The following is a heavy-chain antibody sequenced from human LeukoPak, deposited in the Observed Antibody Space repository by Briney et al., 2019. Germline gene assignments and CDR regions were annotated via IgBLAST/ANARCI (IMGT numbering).Heavy chain of an antibody. D-gene: IGHD1-26*01. CDR1: GGTFSSYA. V-gene: IGHV1-69*13. J-gene: IGHJ4*02. CDR2: IIPIFGTA. Sequence: GASVKVSCKASGGTFSSYAISWVRQAPGQGLEWMGGIIPIFGTANYAQKFQGRVTITADESTSTAYMELSRLRSDDTAVYYCARGSIVGATFDYFDYWGQGTLVTVSS. CDR3: ARGSIVGATFDYFDY.